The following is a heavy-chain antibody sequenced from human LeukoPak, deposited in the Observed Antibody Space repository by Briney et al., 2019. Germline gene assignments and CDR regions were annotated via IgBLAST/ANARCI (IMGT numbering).Heavy chain of an antibody. J-gene: IGHJ6*02. CDR2: ISSSSSYI. V-gene: IGHV3-21*01. CDR3: ARAHLGLYCSSTSCPAYYYYGMDV. CDR1: GFTFSSYS. D-gene: IGHD2-2*01. Sequence: GGSLRLSCAASGFTFSSYSMNWVRQAPGKGLELVSSISSSSSYIYYADSVKGRFTISRDNAKNSLYLQMNSLRAEDTAVYYCARAHLGLYCSSTSCPAYYYYGMDVWGQGTTVTVSS.